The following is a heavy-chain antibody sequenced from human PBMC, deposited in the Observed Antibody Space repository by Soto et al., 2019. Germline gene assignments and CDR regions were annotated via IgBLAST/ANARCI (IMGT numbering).Heavy chain of an antibody. CDR2: ITAGNGNT. V-gene: IGHV1-3*01. CDR3: ARTAGPTPFDP. D-gene: IGHD6-19*01. CDR1: GYTFTSYT. Sequence: ASVKVSFKASGYTFTSYTMHWVRQAPGQRLERMGWITAGNGNTKYSQKFQGRVTITRDTSASTVYMELNSLTSEDTAVYYCARTAGPTPFDPWGQGTLVTVSS. J-gene: IGHJ5*01.